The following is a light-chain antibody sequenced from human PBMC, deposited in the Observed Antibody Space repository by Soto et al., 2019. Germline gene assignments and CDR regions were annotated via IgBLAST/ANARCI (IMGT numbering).Light chain of an antibody. CDR2: EVS. Sequence: QSALTQPASVSGSLGQSITISCTGTSSDVGSYDLVSWYQQHPGKAPKLMIYEVSKRPSGVSNRFSGSKSGNTASLTISGLQAEDDADYYCCSYAGSRVFGGGTKLTVL. V-gene: IGLV2-23*02. CDR3: CSYAGSRV. CDR1: SSDVGSYDL. J-gene: IGLJ3*02.